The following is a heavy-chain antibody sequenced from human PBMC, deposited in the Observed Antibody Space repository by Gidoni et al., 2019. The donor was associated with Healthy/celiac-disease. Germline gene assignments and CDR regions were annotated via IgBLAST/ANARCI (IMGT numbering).Heavy chain of an antibody. CDR3: ARVVLRRYYFDY. CDR2: IYYSGST. V-gene: IGHV4-39*01. D-gene: IGHD3-10*01. CDR1: GGSISRSSYY. Sequence: QLQLQESGPGLVKPSETLSLTCTVSGGSISRSSYYWGWIRQPPGKGLEWIGSIYYSGSTYYNPSRKSRVTISVDTSKNQFSLKLSSVTAADTAVYYCARVVLRRYYFDYWGQGTLVTVSS. J-gene: IGHJ4*02.